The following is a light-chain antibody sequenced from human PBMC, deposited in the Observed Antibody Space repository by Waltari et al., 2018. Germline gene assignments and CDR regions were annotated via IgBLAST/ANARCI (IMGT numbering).Light chain of an antibody. V-gene: IGLV2-23*02. Sequence: QSALTQPASVSGSPGPSITIPCTGSSRDVGSSTLVSWYLQHPGKAPKLIIYEVSKRPSGVSNRFSGSKSGNTASLTISGLQAEDEADYYCYSYAGGSVFGTGTKVTVL. J-gene: IGLJ1*01. CDR3: YSYAGGSV. CDR2: EVS. CDR1: SRDVGSSTL.